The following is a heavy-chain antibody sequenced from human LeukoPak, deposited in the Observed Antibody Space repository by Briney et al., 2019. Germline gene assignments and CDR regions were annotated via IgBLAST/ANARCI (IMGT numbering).Heavy chain of an antibody. Sequence: GASVKVSCKASGYPVTSYVISWVRQAPGPGLEWMGWIGAYKSHTNYAQKRQGRVTMTTDTSTSTAYMELRSLRSDDTAVYYCATMMVRGVISRPFDYWGQGTLVTVSS. V-gene: IGHV1-18*01. D-gene: IGHD3-10*01. CDR1: GYPVTSYV. J-gene: IGHJ4*02. CDR2: IGAYKSHT. CDR3: ATMMVRGVISRPFDY.